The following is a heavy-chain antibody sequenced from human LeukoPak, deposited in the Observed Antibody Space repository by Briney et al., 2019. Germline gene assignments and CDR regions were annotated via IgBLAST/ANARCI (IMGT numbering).Heavy chain of an antibody. J-gene: IGHJ4*02. D-gene: IGHD3-22*01. CDR3: ARRDYDSSGRFDY. CDR1: GFTFSSYP. V-gene: IGHV3-48*04. Sequence: GGSLRLSCAASGFTFSSYPMSWVRQAPGKGLEWVSHISSSSSTIYYADFVKGRFTISRDNAKNSLYLQMNSLRAEDTAVYYCARRDYDSSGRFDYWGQGTLVTVSS. CDR2: ISSSSSTI.